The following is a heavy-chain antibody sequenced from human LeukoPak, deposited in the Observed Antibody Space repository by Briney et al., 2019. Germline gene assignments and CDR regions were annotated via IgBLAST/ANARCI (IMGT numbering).Heavy chain of an antibody. Sequence: SETLCLTCTVSGGSISSSSHYWGWIRQPPGKGLEWIGSIYYSGSTYYNPSLKSRVTISVDTSKNQFSLKLSSVTAADTAVYYCANEGGTAMDYWGQGTLFTVSS. CDR3: ANEGGTAMDY. J-gene: IGHJ4*02. CDR1: GGSISSSSHY. V-gene: IGHV4-39*01. D-gene: IGHD5-18*01. CDR2: IYYSGST.